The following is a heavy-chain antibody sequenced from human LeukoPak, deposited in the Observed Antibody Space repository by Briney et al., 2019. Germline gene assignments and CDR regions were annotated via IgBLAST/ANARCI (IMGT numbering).Heavy chain of an antibody. J-gene: IGHJ4*02. D-gene: IGHD6-13*01. CDR1: GFTFSSYG. CDR2: ISYGGSNK. CDR3: AKVSIAAAGAYYFDY. Sequence: GGSLRLSCAASGFTFSSYGMHWVRQAPGKGLEGVAVISYGGSNKYYADSVKGRFTISRDNSKNTLYLQMNSLRAEDTAVYYCAKVSIAAAGAYYFDYWGQGTLVTVSS. V-gene: IGHV3-30*18.